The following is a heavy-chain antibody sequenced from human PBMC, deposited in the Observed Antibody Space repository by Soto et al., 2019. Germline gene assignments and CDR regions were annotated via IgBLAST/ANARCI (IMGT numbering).Heavy chain of an antibody. Sequence: SETLSLTCTVSGGSISSYYWSWIRQPPGKGLEWIGYIYYSGSTNYNPSLKSRVTISVDTSKNQFSLKLSSVTAADTAVYYCARAERERGYSHGYDYWGQGTLVTVSS. J-gene: IGHJ4*02. CDR1: GGSISSYY. D-gene: IGHD5-18*01. V-gene: IGHV4-59*01. CDR2: IYYSGST. CDR3: ARAERERGYSHGYDY.